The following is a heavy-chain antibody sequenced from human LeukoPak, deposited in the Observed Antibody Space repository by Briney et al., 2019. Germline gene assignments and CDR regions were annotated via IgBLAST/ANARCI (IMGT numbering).Heavy chain of an antibody. CDR1: GGSISSSSYY. CDR2: IYYSGST. V-gene: IGHV4-39*01. Sequence: SETLSLTCTVSGGSISSSSYYWGWIRQPPGKGLEWIGSIYYSGSTYYNPSLKSRVTISVDTSKNQFSLKLSSVTAADTAVYYCARSPYYDSWGQGTLVTVSS. D-gene: IGHD3-3*01. J-gene: IGHJ4*02. CDR3: ARSPYYDS.